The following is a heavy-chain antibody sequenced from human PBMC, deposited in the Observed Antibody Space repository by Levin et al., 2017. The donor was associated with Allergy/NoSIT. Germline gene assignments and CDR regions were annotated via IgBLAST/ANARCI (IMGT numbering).Heavy chain of an antibody. Sequence: GGSLRLSCAASGFTFGMFVMGWVRQAPGRGLEFVANINQAGSGHSYVDSVKGRFTISRDNAKNSLYLQMYSLGVDDTAVYYCARWSEAFDSWGQGTLVTVSS. J-gene: IGHJ4*02. V-gene: IGHV3-7*04. CDR2: INQAGSGH. CDR3: ARWSEAFDS. CDR1: GFTFGMFV.